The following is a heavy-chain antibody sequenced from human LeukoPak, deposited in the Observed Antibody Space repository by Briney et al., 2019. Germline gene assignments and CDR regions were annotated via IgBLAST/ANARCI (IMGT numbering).Heavy chain of an antibody. V-gene: IGHV3-23*01. D-gene: IGHD3-3*01. CDR1: GFTFRSHG. CDR3: AKYSSNTLLRPFDY. J-gene: IGHJ4*02. Sequence: GGSLRLSCAASGFTFRSHGMSWIRQAPGKGLERVSSISESGGITYYAVSVKVRFTIYRDNSKYTLYLQMNSLRAEDTALYYCAKYSSNTLLRPFDYWGQGTLVTVSS. CDR2: ISESGGIT.